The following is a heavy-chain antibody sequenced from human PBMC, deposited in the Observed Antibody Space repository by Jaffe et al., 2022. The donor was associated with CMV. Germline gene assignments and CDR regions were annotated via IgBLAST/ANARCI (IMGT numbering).Heavy chain of an antibody. V-gene: IGHV3-11*06. J-gene: IGHJ6*03. CDR3: ARDRTELRGYSPYYYYYYYMDV. D-gene: IGHD1-7*01. Sequence: QVQLVESGGGLVKPGGSLRLSCAASGFTFSDYYMSWIRQAPGKGLEWVSYISSSSSYTNYADSVKGRFTISRDNAKNSLYLQMNSLRAEDTAVYYCARDRTELRGYSPYYYYYYYMDVWGKGTTVTVSS. CDR1: GFTFSDYY. CDR2: ISSSSSYT.